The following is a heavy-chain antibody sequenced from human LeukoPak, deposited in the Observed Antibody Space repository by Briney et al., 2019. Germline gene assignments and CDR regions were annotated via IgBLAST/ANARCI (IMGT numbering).Heavy chain of an antibody. CDR1: RFTFSDYY. J-gene: IGHJ4*02. CDR2: ISGSGSTM. Sequence: PGGSLRLSCAASRFTFSDYYMSWIRQAPGKGLEWVSYISGSGSTMYYADSVKGRFTISRDKAKNSLYLQMNSLRVDDTALYYCARGPDDDGGSYFDYWDQGTLVTVPS. CDR3: ARGPDDDGGSYFDY. V-gene: IGHV3-11*01. D-gene: IGHD4-23*01.